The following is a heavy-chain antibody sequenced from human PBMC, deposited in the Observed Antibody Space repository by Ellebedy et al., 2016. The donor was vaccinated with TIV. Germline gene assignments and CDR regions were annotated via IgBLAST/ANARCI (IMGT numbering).Heavy chain of an antibody. D-gene: IGHD2-2*01. CDR2: INKDGSEE. J-gene: IGHJ4*02. CDR1: GFPFSTAW. V-gene: IGHV3-7*03. CDR3: ARGFMPDY. Sequence: PGGSLRLSCEASGFPFSTAWMTRVRQAPGKGLEWVANINKDGSEEYYLDSVKGRFTISRDNTKRSLFLQMNSLRAEDTALYYCARGFMPDYWGQGTLVTVSS.